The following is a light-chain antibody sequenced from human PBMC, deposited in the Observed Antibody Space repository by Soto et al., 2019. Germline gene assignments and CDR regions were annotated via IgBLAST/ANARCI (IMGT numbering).Light chain of an antibody. CDR3: QQYNNWPRT. J-gene: IGKJ1*01. Sequence: EIVLTQSRATLSVSPGERATLSCRASQSVSSNLAWYQQTPGQAPRLLIYGASTSATGIPARFSGSGSGTAFTLTISSLQSEDFAVYYCQQYNNWPRTFGQGTKVYIK. CDR1: QSVSSN. V-gene: IGKV3-15*01. CDR2: GAS.